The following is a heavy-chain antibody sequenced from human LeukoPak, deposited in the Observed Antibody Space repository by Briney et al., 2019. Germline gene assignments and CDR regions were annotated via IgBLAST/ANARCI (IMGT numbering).Heavy chain of an antibody. CDR1: GGSISSSSYY. CDR3: ATIVVVVAATHAFDI. D-gene: IGHD2-15*01. CDR2: IYYSGST. Sequence: KPSETLSLTCTVSGGSISSSSYYWGWIRQPPGKGLEWIGSIYYSGSTYYNPSLKSRVTISVDTSKNQFSLKLSSVTAADTAVYYCATIVVVVAATHAFDIWGQGTMVTVSS. V-gene: IGHV4-39*01. J-gene: IGHJ3*02.